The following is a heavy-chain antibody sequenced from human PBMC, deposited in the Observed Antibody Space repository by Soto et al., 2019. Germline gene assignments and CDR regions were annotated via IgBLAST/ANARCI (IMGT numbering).Heavy chain of an antibody. J-gene: IGHJ4*02. CDR1: GGSISSYY. D-gene: IGHD3-16*01. CDR3: ARRMITFGGVDY. CDR2: IYYSGST. V-gene: IGHV4-59*01. Sequence: SETLSLTCTVSGGSISSYYWSWIRQPPGKGLEWIGYIYYSGSTNYNPSLKSRVTISVDTSKNQFSLKLSSVTAADTAVYYCARRMITFGGVDYWGQGTLVTVSS.